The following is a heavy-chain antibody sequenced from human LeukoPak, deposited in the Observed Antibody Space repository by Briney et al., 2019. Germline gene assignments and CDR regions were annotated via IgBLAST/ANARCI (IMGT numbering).Heavy chain of an antibody. J-gene: IGHJ4*02. V-gene: IGHV4-39*07. CDR3: ARPYGDYAYFDY. D-gene: IGHD4-17*01. Sequence: SETLSLTCTVSGGSISSSSYYWGWIRQPPGKGLEWIGSIYYSGSTYYNPSLKSRVTISVDTSKNQFSLKLSSVTAADTAVYYCARPYGDYAYFDYWGQGTLVTVSS. CDR1: GGSISSSSYY. CDR2: IYYSGST.